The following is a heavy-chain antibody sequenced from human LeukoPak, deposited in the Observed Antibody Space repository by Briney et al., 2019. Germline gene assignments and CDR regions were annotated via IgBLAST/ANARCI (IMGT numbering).Heavy chain of an antibody. CDR2: INGSGGDT. D-gene: IGHD2-21*02. Sequence: GGSLRLSCAASGFMFSNYAMTWVRQAPGKGLEWVSAINGSGGDTYYADPVKGRFTISTDHSKSTLYLQMGSTAAVDTALYYCARGGAYYDVYYYNYMDVWGKGNAVTVSS. CDR1: GFMFSNYA. V-gene: IGHV3-23*01. CDR3: ARGGAYYDVYYYNYMDV. J-gene: IGHJ6*03.